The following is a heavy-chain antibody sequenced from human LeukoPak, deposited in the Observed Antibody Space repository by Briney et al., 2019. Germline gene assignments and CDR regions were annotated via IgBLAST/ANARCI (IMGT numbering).Heavy chain of an antibody. CDR1: GYTFTSYG. J-gene: IGHJ6*02. CDR2: ISAYNGNT. Sequence: ASVKVSCKASGYTFTSYGISWVRQAPGHGLEWMGWISAYNGNTNYAQKLQGRVTMTTDTSTSTAYMELRSLRSDDTAVYYCARAETIFGVARYYYGMDVWGQGTTVTVSS. V-gene: IGHV1-18*01. CDR3: ARAETIFGVARYYYGMDV. D-gene: IGHD3-3*01.